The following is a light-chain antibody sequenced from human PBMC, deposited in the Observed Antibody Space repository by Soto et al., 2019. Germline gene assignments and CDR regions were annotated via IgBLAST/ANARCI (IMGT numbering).Light chain of an antibody. V-gene: IGKV1-39*01. CDR2: AAS. CDR1: QSISSY. J-gene: IGKJ1*01. CDR3: QQSYSTPRT. Sequence: DIQMTPSPSSLSASVGDRVTITCRASQSISSYLHWYQQKPGKAPKLLIYAASSLQSGVPSRFSGSGSGTDFTLTISSLQPEDFATYYCQQSYSTPRTFAQGTKVDIK.